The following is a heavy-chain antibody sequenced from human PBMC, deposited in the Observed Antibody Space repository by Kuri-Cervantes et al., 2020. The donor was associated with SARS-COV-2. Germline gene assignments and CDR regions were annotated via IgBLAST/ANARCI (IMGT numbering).Heavy chain of an antibody. J-gene: IGHJ4*02. Sequence: SETLSLTCTVSGGSISSSSYYWGWIRQPPGKGLEWIGSIYYSGSTYYNPSLKSRVTISVDTSKNQFSLKLSSVTAADTAVYYCARSLQVVALWGQGTLVTVSS. CDR3: ARSLQVVAL. CDR2: IYYSGST. V-gene: IGHV4-39*01. CDR1: GGSISSSSYY. D-gene: IGHD2-15*01.